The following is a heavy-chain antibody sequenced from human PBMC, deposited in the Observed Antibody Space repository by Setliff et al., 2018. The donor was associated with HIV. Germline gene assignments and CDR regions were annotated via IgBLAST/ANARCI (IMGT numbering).Heavy chain of an antibody. D-gene: IGHD2-15*01. CDR3: TRASSAWSGFYYYAMDL. Sequence: SETLSLTCAVSGGSFISSTNYWGWVRQTPEKGLEWIGTIYYSGSSWHNPSLRSRVTMSVDISKKQCSLTLSSVTVADTAVYYCTRASSAWSGFYYYAMDLWGQGTTVTVSS. V-gene: IGHV4-39*01. CDR1: GGSFISSTNY. CDR2: IYYSGSS. J-gene: IGHJ6*02.